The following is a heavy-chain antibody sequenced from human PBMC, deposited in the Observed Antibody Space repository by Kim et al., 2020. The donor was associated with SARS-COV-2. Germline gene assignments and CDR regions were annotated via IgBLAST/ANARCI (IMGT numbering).Heavy chain of an antibody. D-gene: IGHD3-22*01. J-gene: IGHJ6*02. CDR2: INTNTGNP. CDR3: ACPSPPMIVESNYYYYGMDV. V-gene: IGHV7-4-1*02. CDR1: GYTFTSYA. Sequence: ASVKVSCKASGYTFTSYAMNWVRQAPGQGLEWMGWINTNTGNPTYAQGFTGRFVFSLDTSVSTAYLQISSLKAEDTAVYYCACPSPPMIVESNYYYYGMDVWGQGTTVTVSS.